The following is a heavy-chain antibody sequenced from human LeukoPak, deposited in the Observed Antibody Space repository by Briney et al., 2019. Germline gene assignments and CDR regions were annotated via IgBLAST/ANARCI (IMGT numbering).Heavy chain of an antibody. CDR3: AREKSVGGAFDI. D-gene: IGHD1-26*01. V-gene: IGHV3-7*04. CDR2: VKQDGSEK. CDR1: GSTLNSYA. Sequence: GGSLRLSCAASGSTLNSYAMSWVRQAPGKGLEWVANVKQDGSEKYYVDSVKGRFTISRDNAKNSLYLQMNSLRAEDTAVYYCAREKSVGGAFDIWGQGTMVTVSS. J-gene: IGHJ3*02.